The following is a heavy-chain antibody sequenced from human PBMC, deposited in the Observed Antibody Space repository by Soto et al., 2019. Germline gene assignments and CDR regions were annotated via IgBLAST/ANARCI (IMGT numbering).Heavy chain of an antibody. J-gene: IGHJ4*02. D-gene: IGHD4-17*01. CDR3: VKLAEYGVDEG. CDR2: ISDDGRST. V-gene: IGHV3-64D*06. Sequence: VGSLRLSCAASGFIFSNYEVDWVRQAPGKGLEYVSAISDDGRSTYYADSVKGRYTISRDNSNNAVFLQMSSLRPDDTAVYYCVKLAEYGVDEGWGLGTLVTVSS. CDR1: GFIFSNYE.